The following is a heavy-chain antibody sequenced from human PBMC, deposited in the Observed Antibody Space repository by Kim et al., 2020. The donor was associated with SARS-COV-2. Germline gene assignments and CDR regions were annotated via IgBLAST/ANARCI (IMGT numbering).Heavy chain of an antibody. Sequence: GGSLRLSCAASGFTFSSYAMSWVRQAPGKGLEWVSAISGSGGSTYYADSVKGRFTISRDNSKNTLYLQMNSLRAEDTAVYYCAKANMVRGVIQGGAIDYWGQGTLVTVSS. D-gene: IGHD3-10*01. V-gene: IGHV3-23*01. J-gene: IGHJ4*02. CDR2: ISGSGGST. CDR1: GFTFSSYA. CDR3: AKANMVRGVIQGGAIDY.